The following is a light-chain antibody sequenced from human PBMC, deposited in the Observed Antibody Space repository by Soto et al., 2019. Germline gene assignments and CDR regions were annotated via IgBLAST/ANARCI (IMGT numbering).Light chain of an antibody. CDR1: QSVSNY. CDR2: GAS. Sequence: EIVMTQSPATLSVSPGERVTLSCRASQSVSNYIDWYQQKPGQAPRLLIYGASTRATGIPARFSGSGSGTEFTLTISSLQSEDFAVYFCQQCNDWPLFTFGQGTRLEIK. J-gene: IGKJ5*01. V-gene: IGKV3-15*01. CDR3: QQCNDWPLFT.